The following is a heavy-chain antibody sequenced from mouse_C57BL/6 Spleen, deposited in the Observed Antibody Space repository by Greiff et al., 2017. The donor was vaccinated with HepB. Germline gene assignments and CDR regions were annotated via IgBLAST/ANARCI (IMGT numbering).Heavy chain of an antibody. CDR2: ISSGGDYI. V-gene: IGHV5-9-1*02. Sequence: EVQVVESGEGLVKPGGSLKLSCAASGFTFSSYAMSWVRQTPEKRLEWVAYISSGGDYIYYADTVKGRFTISRDNARNTLYLQMSSLKSEDTAMYYCTRPLTGTGAMDYWGQGTSVTVSS. CDR3: TRPLTGTGAMDY. CDR1: GFTFSSYA. J-gene: IGHJ4*01. D-gene: IGHD4-1*01.